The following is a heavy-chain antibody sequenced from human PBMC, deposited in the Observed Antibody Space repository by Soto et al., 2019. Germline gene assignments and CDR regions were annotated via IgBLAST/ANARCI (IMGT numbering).Heavy chain of an antibody. CDR2: IIPIFGTA. Sequence: QVQLVQSGAEVKKPGSSVKVSCKASGGTFSSYAISWVRQAPGQGLEWMGGIIPIFGTANYAQKFQGRVTITADESTSTAYMELSSLRSEDTAVYYCASRLYYDILTGYLEGYCYYGMDVWGQGTTVTVSS. J-gene: IGHJ6*02. CDR3: ASRLYYDILTGYLEGYCYYGMDV. D-gene: IGHD3-9*01. CDR1: GGTFSSYA. V-gene: IGHV1-69*01.